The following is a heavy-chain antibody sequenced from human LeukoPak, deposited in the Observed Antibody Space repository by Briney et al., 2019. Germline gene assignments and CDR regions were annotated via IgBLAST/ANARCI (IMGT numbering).Heavy chain of an antibody. CDR2: ISYDGSNK. J-gene: IGHJ4*02. V-gene: IGHV3-30*18. CDR3: AKNSGSYYGFDY. D-gene: IGHD1-26*01. CDR1: GFTFSSYA. Sequence: GGSLRLSCAASGFTFSSYAMHWVRQAPGKGLEWVAVISYDGSNKYYADSVKGRFTISRDNSKNTLYLQMNSLRAEDTAVYYCAKNSGSYYGFDYWGQGTLVTVSS.